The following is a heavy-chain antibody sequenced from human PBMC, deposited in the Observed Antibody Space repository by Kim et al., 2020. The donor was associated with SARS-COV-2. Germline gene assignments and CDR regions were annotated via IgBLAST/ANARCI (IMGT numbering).Heavy chain of an antibody. CDR3: ARIERGIVAPGARGYYYYYGMDV. CDR1: GYTFTSYD. J-gene: IGHJ6*02. CDR2: MNPNTGNT. Sequence: ASVKVSCKPSGYTFTSYDINWVRQAPGQGLEWMGWMNPNTGNTGFAQKFQGRVSMTRNTSIRTAYMELSSLRCEDTAVYYCARIERGIVAPGARGYYYYYGMDVWGQGTTVIVSS. V-gene: IGHV1-8*01. D-gene: IGHD6-13*01.